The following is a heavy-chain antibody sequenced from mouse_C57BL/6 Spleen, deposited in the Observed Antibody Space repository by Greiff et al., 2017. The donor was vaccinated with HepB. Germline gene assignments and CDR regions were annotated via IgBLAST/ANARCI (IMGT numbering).Heavy chain of an antibody. CDR1: GFTFSDYY. Sequence: EVKVVESEGGLVQPGSSMKLSCTASGFTFSDYYMAWVRQVPEKGLEWVANINYDGSSTYYLDSLKSRFIISRDNAKNILYLQMSSLKSEDTATYYCARERGYDYDGYFDVWGTGTTVTVSS. D-gene: IGHD2-4*01. CDR3: ARERGYDYDGYFDV. CDR2: INYDGSST. J-gene: IGHJ1*03. V-gene: IGHV5-16*01.